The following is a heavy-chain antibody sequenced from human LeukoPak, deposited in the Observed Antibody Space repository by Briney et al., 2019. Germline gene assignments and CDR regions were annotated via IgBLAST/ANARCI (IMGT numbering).Heavy chain of an antibody. Sequence: GASVKVSCKASGYTFTAYYIHWVRQAPGQGLEWMGWINPNSGGTNYAQKFQGRVTMTRDTSSSTAYMELSRLRSDDTAVYYCARDHSYYDSGSYSNVDYWGRGTLVTVSS. CDR2: INPNSGGT. CDR3: ARDHSYYDSGSYSNVDY. V-gene: IGHV1-2*02. D-gene: IGHD3-10*01. CDR1: GYTFTAYY. J-gene: IGHJ4*02.